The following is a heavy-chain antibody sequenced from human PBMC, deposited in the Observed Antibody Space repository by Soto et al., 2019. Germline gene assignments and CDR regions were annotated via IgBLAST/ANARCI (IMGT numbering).Heavy chain of an antibody. V-gene: IGHV1-46*01. CDR3: ARETITGYDGMDV. CDR2: INPSSGST. J-gene: IGHJ6*02. D-gene: IGHD2-15*01. CDR1: GYTFTSYH. Sequence: ASVKVSCKASGYTFTSYHMHWVRQAPGQGLEWLGVINPSSGSTTYAQKFQGRVSMTRDTSTSTVYMEVSSLRSEDTAIYYCARETITGYDGMDVWGQGTTVTVSS.